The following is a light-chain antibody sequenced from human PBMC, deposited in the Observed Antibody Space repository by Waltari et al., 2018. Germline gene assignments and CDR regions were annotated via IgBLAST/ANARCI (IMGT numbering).Light chain of an antibody. J-gene: IGLJ2*01. CDR2: GRN. CDR1: SLKPYF. CDR3: NCRDSSGNHR. V-gene: IGLV3-19*01. Sequence: SSELPQDPAVSVAVGQTVRITCHGDSLKPYFASWDQQKPGQAPLLVIYGRNDRPSGIPDRFFGASTGDKSSLTITGAQAEDEADYFCNCRDSSGNHRFGGGTKLTVL.